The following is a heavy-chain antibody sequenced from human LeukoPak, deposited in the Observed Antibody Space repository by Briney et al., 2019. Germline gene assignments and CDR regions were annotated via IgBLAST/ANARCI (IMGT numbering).Heavy chain of an antibody. Sequence: PSETLSLTCTVSGDSVSSNDYYWGWIRQPPGKGLEWIGSIFYGGSTYYNPSLKSRVTIFVDTSKNQISLKLSSVTAADTAVYYCARHWGNGGDAYYYHGLDFWGQGTTVTVSS. D-gene: IGHD2-21*02. J-gene: IGHJ6*02. V-gene: IGHV4-39*01. CDR1: GDSVSSNDYY. CDR2: IFYGGST. CDR3: ARHWGNGGDAYYYHGLDF.